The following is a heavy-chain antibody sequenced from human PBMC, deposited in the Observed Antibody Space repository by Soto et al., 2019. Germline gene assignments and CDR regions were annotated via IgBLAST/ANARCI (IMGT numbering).Heavy chain of an antibody. CDR2: ISAYNGNT. J-gene: IGHJ3*02. CDR1: GYTFTSYG. V-gene: IGHV1-18*01. CDR3: ARDRGDYDFWSGYYTRGDAFDI. D-gene: IGHD3-3*01. Sequence: QVQLVQSGAEVKKPGASVKVSCKASGYTFTSYGISWVRQAPGQGLEWMGWISAYNGNTNYAQKLQGRVTMTTDTSTSTAYMELRSLRSDDTAVYYCARDRGDYDFWSGYYTRGDAFDIWGQGTMVTVSS.